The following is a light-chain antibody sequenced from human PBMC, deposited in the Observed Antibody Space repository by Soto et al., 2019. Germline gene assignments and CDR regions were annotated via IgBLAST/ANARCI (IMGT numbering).Light chain of an antibody. CDR2: DAS. CDR1: QSVSSY. J-gene: IGKJ5*01. CDR3: QHRMNWPLT. Sequence: EIVLTQSPDTLCLSPGERATISCRASQSVSSYLAWYQQKPGQAPRLLIYDASNRATGIPARFSGSGSETDFTLTISSLEPEDFAVYYCQHRMNWPLTFGQGTRLEIK. V-gene: IGKV3-11*01.